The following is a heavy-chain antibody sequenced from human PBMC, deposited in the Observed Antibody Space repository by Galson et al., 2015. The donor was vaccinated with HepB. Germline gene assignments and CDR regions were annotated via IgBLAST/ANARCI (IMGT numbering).Heavy chain of an antibody. V-gene: IGHV3-7*01. CDR2: IKQDGSEK. J-gene: IGHJ3*02. Sequence: LRLSCAASGFTFSRYWMSWVRQAPGKGLEWVANIKQDGSEKFYVDSVKGRFTISRDNAKNSLYLQMNSLTAGDTAVYYCARDVPVTALGSFDIWGLGTMVTVSS. CDR1: GFTFSRYW. CDR3: ARDVPVTALGSFDI. D-gene: IGHD2-21*02.